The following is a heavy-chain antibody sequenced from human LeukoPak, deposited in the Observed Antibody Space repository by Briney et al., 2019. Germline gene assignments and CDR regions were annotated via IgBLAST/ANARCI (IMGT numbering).Heavy chain of an antibody. J-gene: IGHJ6*03. CDR3: AINNPRGYYYMDV. CDR2: IYTGDSDT. Sequence: GESLKISCKGSGYDFTNSWIAWVRQMPGKGLEWMGIIYTGDSDTRYSPSFQGQVTISADKSISIAYLLWSSLKASDTAMYCCAINNPRGYYYMDVWGKGTTVTVSS. D-gene: IGHD1/OR15-1a*01. CDR1: GYDFTNSW. V-gene: IGHV5-51*01.